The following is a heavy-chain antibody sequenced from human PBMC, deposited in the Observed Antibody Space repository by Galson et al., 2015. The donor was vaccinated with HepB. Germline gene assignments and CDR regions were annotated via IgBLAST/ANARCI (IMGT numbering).Heavy chain of an antibody. CDR2: INPNSGGT. D-gene: IGHD7-27*01. CDR3: ARGGEAAGYYYGMDV. V-gene: IGHV1-2*02. J-gene: IGHJ6*02. Sequence: SVKVSCKASGSTFTGYYMHWVRQAPGQGLEWMGWINPNSGGTNYAQKFQGRVTMTRDTSISTAYMELSRLRSDDTAVYYCARGGEAAGYYYGMDVWGQGTTVTV. CDR1: GSTFTGYY.